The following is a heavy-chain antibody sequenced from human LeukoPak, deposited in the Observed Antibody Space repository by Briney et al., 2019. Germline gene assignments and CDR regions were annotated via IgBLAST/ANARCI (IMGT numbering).Heavy chain of an antibody. V-gene: IGHV4-30-4*08. Sequence: SQTLSLTCTVSGRPIRSGNYYWTCIRQPPGGGLEWIAYIDHTGYTSYNPLIQCRDNLSVDTSRNQFSLKLNSVTAADTAVYFCARDRDFGSSGYDLDGGPLTLEYWGQGSLVTVSS. D-gene: IGHD3-22*01. CDR3: ARDRDFGSSGYDLDGGPLTLEY. CDR1: GRPIRSGNYY. J-gene: IGHJ4*02. CDR2: IDHTGYT.